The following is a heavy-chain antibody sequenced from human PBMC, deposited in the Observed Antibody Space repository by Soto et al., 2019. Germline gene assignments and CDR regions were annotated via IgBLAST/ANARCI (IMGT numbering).Heavy chain of an antibody. V-gene: IGHV2-5*02. D-gene: IGHD1-1*01. CDR2: IYWDDDK. CDR1: EFSLSRSGVG. CDR3: ARSYHATGTTFDY. J-gene: IGHJ4*02. Sequence: QITLKESGPTLVKPTQTLTLTCTVSEFSLSRSGVGVGWIRQPPGKALEWLALIYWDDDKRYSPSLTSRLTITDDTPQKQVLPTLTNMDAVDTGTDYCARSYHATGTTFDYWGQGTLVTVSS.